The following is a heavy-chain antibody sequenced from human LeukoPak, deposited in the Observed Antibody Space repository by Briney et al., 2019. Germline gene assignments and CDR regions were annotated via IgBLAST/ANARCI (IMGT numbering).Heavy chain of an antibody. Sequence: GGSLRLSCAASGFTFSSYSMNWVREAPGKGLEWVSYISSSSSTIYYADSVKGRFTISRDNAKNSLYLQMNSLRAEDTAVYYCARAGWELLEYAFDIWGQGTMVTVSS. CDR1: GFTFSSYS. D-gene: IGHD1-26*01. J-gene: IGHJ3*02. V-gene: IGHV3-48*04. CDR2: ISSSSSTI. CDR3: ARAGWELLEYAFDI.